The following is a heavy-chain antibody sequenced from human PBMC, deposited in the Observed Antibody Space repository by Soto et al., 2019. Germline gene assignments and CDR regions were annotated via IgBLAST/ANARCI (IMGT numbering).Heavy chain of an antibody. CDR2: INHSGST. Sequence: SETLSLTCAVYGGSFSGYYWSWIRQPPGKGLEWIGEINHSGSTNYNPSLKSRVTISVHTSKNQFSLKLSSVTAADTAVYYCERLSSSSVWFDPWGQGTLLTVSS. CDR3: ERLSSSSVWFDP. D-gene: IGHD6-6*01. CDR1: GGSFSGYY. J-gene: IGHJ5*02. V-gene: IGHV4-34*01.